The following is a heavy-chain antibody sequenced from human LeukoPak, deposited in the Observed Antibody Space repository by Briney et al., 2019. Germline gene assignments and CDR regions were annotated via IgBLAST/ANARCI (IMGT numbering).Heavy chain of an antibody. Sequence: ASVKVSSKASGYTFTNYYMHWVRQAPGQGLEWMGIINPSGGSTSYAQKFQGRLTMTRDTSTSTVYMELSSLRSQDTAVYYCARRPLRYSFDYWAQGTLVTVSS. J-gene: IGHJ4*02. CDR2: INPSGGST. V-gene: IGHV1-46*01. D-gene: IGHD3-9*01. CDR3: ARRPLRYSFDY. CDR1: GYTFTNYY.